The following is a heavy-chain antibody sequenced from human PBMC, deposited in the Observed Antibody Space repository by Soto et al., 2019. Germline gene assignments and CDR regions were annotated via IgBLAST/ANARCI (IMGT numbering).Heavy chain of an antibody. J-gene: IGHJ4*02. CDR3: TTEIGRQVVY. Sequence: PSETLSLTCAVSGGSISSGGSSLTWIRQPPGKGLEWIGYIYHSGSTYYNPSLKSRVTISVDRSKNQFSLKLTSVTAADTAVYYCTTEIGRQVVYWGQGALVTVSS. V-gene: IGHV4-30-2*01. D-gene: IGHD2-21*01. CDR2: IYHSGST. CDR1: GGSISSGGSS.